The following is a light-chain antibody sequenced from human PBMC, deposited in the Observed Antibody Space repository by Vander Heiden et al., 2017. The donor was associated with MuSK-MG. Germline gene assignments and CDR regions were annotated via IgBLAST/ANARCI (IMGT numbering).Light chain of an antibody. CDR2: TDN. V-gene: IGLV3-25*03. CDR3: QSADSSDTYV. J-gene: IGLJ1*01. Sequence: SYELTQPPSVSVSPGQTARITCSGDVLLKQYVYWYQQKPGQAPVLVIYTDNERPSGIPERFSGSSSGSTVTLTISGVQAEDEADNYCQSADSSDTYVFGAGTKVTVL. CDR1: VLLKQY.